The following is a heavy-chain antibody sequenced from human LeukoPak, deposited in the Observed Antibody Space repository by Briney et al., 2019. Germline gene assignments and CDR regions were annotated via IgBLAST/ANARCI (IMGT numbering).Heavy chain of an antibody. CDR3: ARDVYYGSGSPRLDY. CDR1: GFTFSSYE. D-gene: IGHD3-10*01. CDR2: MSRSGDII. V-gene: IGHV3-48*03. Sequence: GGSLRLSCAASGFTFSSYEMNWVRQAPGKGLESVSYMSRSGDIIYYADSVKGRFTISRDNAKNSLYLQMNSLRAEDTAVYYCARDVYYGSGSPRLDYWGQGTLVTVSS. J-gene: IGHJ4*02.